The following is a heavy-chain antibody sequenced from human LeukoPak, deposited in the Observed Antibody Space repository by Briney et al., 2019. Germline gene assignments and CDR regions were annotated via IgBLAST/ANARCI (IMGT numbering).Heavy chain of an antibody. CDR2: IYSGGRT. D-gene: IGHD1-26*01. V-gene: IGHV3-53*04. J-gene: IGHJ4*02. CDR3: ARERSGAFIDY. CDR1: GFTVSSNY. Sequence: GGSLRLSCAASGFTVSSNYMSWVRQAPGKGLEWVSVIYSGGRTYYADSVKGRFTISRHNSKNTLYLQMNSLSAEDTAVYYCARERSGAFIDYWGQGTLVTVSS.